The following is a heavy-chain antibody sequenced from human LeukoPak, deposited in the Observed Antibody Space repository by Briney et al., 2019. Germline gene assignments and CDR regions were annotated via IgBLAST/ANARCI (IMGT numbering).Heavy chain of an antibody. V-gene: IGHV4-4*09. D-gene: IGHD1-26*01. CDR2: IYTSGST. CDR1: GGSISSYY. J-gene: IGHJ4*02. CDR3: ARQAVGADSGVYFDY. Sequence: SETLSLTCTVSGGSISSYYWSWIRQPPGKGLEWIVYIYTSGSTNYNPSLKSRVTISVDTSKNQFSLKLSSVTAADTAVYYCARQAVGADSGVYFDYRGQGTLVTVSS.